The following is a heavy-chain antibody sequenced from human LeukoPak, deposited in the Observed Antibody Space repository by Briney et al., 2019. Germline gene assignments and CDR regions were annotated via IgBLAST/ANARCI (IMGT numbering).Heavy chain of an antibody. J-gene: IGHJ4*02. CDR1: GFTVSSNY. Sequence: GGSLRLSCAASGFTVSSNYMSWVRQAPGKGLEWVSVIYSGGSTYYADSVKGRFTISRDNSKNTLYLQMNSLRAEDTAVYYCASSHPLTMVRGPQTPAGDYWGQGTLVTVSS. V-gene: IGHV3-66*01. CDR3: ASSHPLTMVRGPQTPAGDY. D-gene: IGHD3-10*01. CDR2: IYSGGST.